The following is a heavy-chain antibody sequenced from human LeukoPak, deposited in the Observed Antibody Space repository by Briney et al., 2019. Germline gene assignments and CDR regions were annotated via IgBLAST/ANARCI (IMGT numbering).Heavy chain of an antibody. D-gene: IGHD6-13*01. CDR1: GFTFSSYS. CDR2: ISSSSSYI. V-gene: IGHV3-21*01. CDR3: ARATTEAGISATGTAY. Sequence: GGSLRLSCAASGFTFSSYSMNWVRQAPGKGLEWVSSISSSSSYIYYADSVKGRFTISRDNAKNSLYLQMNSLRAEDTAVYYCARATTEAGISATGTAYWGQGTLVTVSS. J-gene: IGHJ4*02.